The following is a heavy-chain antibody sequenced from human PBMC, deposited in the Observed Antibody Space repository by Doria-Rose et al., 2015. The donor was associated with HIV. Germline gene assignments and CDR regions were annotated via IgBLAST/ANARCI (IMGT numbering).Heavy chain of an antibody. CDR2: IFSDDER. CDR1: GVSLSSPGMG. V-gene: IGHV2-26*01. CDR3: ARIKSSRWYHKYYFDF. J-gene: IGHJ4*02. Sequence: QITLKESGPVLVKPTETLTLSCTVSGVSLSSPGMGVSRVRKPPGKALEWLANIFSDDERSYKTSLKSRLTISRGTSKSQVVLTMTDMDPVDTATYYCARIKSSRWYHKYYFDFWGQGTLVIVSA. D-gene: IGHD6-13*01.